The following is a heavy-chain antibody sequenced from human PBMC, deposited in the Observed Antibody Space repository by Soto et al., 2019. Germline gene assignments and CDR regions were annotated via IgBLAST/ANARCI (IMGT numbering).Heavy chain of an antibody. V-gene: IGHV3-48*02. J-gene: IGHJ6*02. CDR2: ISSSSSTI. CDR1: GFTFSSYS. CDR3: ARAAFVRSVATNGMDV. Sequence: GGSLRLSCAASGFTFSSYSMNWVRQAPGKGLECVSYISSSSSTIYYADSVKCRFTISRDNAKYSLYLHMNSLGDEDTAVYYYARAAFVRSVATNGMDVWGQGTTVTVSS. D-gene: IGHD5-12*01.